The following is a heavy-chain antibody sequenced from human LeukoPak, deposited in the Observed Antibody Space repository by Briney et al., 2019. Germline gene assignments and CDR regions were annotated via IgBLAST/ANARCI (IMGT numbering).Heavy chain of an antibody. D-gene: IGHD5-18*01. J-gene: IGHJ6*03. CDR1: GGTFSSYA. V-gene: IGHV1-69*06. Sequence: GASVKVSCKASGGTFSSYAISWVRQAPGQGLEWMGGIIPIFGTANYAQKFQGRVTITADKSTSTAYMELSSLTSEDTAVYYCARGRLQLLLGADFFYYMDVWGKGTTVIISS. CDR2: IIPIFGTA. CDR3: ARGRLQLLLGADFFYYMDV.